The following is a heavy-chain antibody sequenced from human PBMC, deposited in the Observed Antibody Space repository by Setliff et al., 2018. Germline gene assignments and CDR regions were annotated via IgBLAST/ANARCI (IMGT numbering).Heavy chain of an antibody. J-gene: IGHJ4*02. Sequence: PSETLSFTCAVYGASFSGTYCSWIRQSPGKGLEWIGEINHTGSPNWIGEINHSGSPNYNPSLKSRVTMSVDTSKNQFSLKLTSVTAADTAVYYCRVWVDMIEVDSWAQGTLVTV. CDR3: RVWVDMIEVDS. D-gene: IGHD3-22*01. CDR2: INHSGSP. CDR1: GASFSGTY. V-gene: IGHV4-34*01.